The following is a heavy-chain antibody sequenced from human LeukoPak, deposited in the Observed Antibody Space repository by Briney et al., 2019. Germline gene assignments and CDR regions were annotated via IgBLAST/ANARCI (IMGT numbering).Heavy chain of an antibody. CDR2: INPNSGGT. V-gene: IGHV1-2*02. CDR1: GYTFTGYY. Sequence: ASVKVSCKASGYTFTGYYMHWVRQAPGQGLEWMGWINPNSGGTNYAQKFQGRVTMTRDTSTSRAYMELSRLRSDDTAVYYCARVNPTTSYYDFWSGYYEIDYWGQGTLVTLSS. CDR3: ARVNPTTSYYDFWSGYYEIDY. D-gene: IGHD3-3*01. J-gene: IGHJ4*02.